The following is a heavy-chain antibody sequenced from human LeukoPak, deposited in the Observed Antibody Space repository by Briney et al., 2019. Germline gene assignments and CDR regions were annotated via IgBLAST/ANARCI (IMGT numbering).Heavy chain of an antibody. V-gene: IGHV4-59*01. CDR2: IYYSGST. CDR1: GGSISSYY. J-gene: IGHJ5*02. CDR3: ARGRWYSSSWYAERVKFDP. Sequence: SETLSLTCTVSGGSISSYYWSWIRQPPGKGLEWIGYIYYSGSTNYNPYLKSRVTISVDTSKNQFSLKLSSVTAADTAVYYCARGRWYSSSWYAERVKFDPWGQGTLVTVSS. D-gene: IGHD6-13*01.